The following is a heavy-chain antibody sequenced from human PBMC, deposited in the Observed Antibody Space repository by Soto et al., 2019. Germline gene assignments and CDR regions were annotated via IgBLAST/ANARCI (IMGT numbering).Heavy chain of an antibody. CDR2: IIPILGIA. J-gene: IGHJ6*02. CDR1: GGTFSSYT. D-gene: IGHD2-15*01. V-gene: IGHV1-69*08. Sequence: QVQLVQSGAEVKKPGSSVKVSCKASGGTFSSYTISWVRQAPGQGLEWMGRIIPILGIANYAQKFQGRVTITADKSTSTADMELSSLRSEDTAVYYCARERTVVVAANIYYYYGMDVWGQGTTVTVSS. CDR3: ARERTVVVAANIYYYYGMDV.